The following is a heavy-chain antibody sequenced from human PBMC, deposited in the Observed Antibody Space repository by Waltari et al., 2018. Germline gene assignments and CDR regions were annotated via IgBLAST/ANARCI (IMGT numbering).Heavy chain of an antibody. CDR2: GNSAGNS. J-gene: IGHJ4*02. V-gene: IGHV3-53*02. CDR1: GFVVSGNF. Sequence: EVQLVETGGGFIQPGGSLRVSCAASGFVVSGNFMHWVRQAPGKGMEWVSIGNSAGNSFYADAVKGRFTISRDTSKNTLYLQMNSLRVEDTAMYYCVREAYLAAGFDFWGQGTPVTVSS. D-gene: IGHD6-25*01. CDR3: VREAYLAAGFDF.